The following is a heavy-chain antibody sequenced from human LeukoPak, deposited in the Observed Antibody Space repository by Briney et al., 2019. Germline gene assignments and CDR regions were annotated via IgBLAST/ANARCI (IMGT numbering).Heavy chain of an antibody. CDR2: INPNSGGT. V-gene: IGHV1-2*04. CDR1: GYTFTGYY. Sequence: ASVKVSCKASGYTFTGYYMHWVRQAPGQGLEWMGWINPNSGGTNYAQKFQGWVTMTRDTSISTAYMELSRLRSDDTAVYYCARDSYDILTGFDYWGQGTLVTVSS. J-gene: IGHJ4*02. D-gene: IGHD3-9*01. CDR3: ARDSYDILTGFDY.